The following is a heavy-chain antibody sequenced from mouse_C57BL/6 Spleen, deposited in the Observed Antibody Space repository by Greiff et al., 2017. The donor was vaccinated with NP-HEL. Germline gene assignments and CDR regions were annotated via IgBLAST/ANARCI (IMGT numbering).Heavy chain of an antibody. Sequence: QVQLQQSGAELVKPGASVKLSCKASGYTFTSYWMHWVKQRPGQGLEWIGMIHPNSGSTNYNEKFKSKATLTVDKSSSTAYMQLSSLTSEDSAVYYCASLGRDYYAMDYWGQGTSVTVSS. CDR2: IHPNSGST. CDR3: ASLGRDYYAMDY. V-gene: IGHV1-64*01. J-gene: IGHJ4*01. CDR1: GYTFTSYW.